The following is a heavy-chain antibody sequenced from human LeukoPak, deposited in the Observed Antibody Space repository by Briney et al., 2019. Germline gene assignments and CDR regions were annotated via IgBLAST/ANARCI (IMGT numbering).Heavy chain of an antibody. Sequence: GRSLRLSCAASGFTFSSYGMHWVRQAPGKGLEWVAVISYDGSNKYYADSVKGRFTISRGNSKNTLYLQTNSLRAEDTAVYYCAKDRGGGYYDFWSGPPPDYWGQGTLVTVSS. CDR3: AKDRGGGYYDFWSGPPPDY. CDR1: GFTFSSYG. V-gene: IGHV3-30*18. CDR2: ISYDGSNK. J-gene: IGHJ4*02. D-gene: IGHD3-3*01.